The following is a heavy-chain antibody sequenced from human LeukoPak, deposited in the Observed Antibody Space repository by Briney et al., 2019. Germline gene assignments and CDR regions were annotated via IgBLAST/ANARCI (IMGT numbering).Heavy chain of an antibody. Sequence: SETPSLTCTVSGGSISSDYWSWIRQPPGKGLEWIGYIYTSRSINYNPSLKSRVTISLDTSKNQVSLKLSSVTAADTAVYYCARHGGGYDTSGYYYYWFDPWGQGTLVTVSS. V-gene: IGHV4-4*09. J-gene: IGHJ5*02. D-gene: IGHD3-22*01. CDR2: IYTSRSI. CDR1: GGSISSDY. CDR3: ARHGGGYDTSGYYYYWFDP.